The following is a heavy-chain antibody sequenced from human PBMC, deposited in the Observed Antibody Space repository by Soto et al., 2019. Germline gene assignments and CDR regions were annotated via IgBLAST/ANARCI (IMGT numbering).Heavy chain of an antibody. CDR1: GYSFTSYW. Sequence: GESLKISCKGSGYSFTSYWISWVRQMPGKGLEWMGRIDPSDSYTNYSPSFQGHVTISADKSISTAYLQWSSLKASDTAMYYCARLWSVPERYGPHAGDYWGQGTLVTGSS. CDR3: ARLWSVPERYGPHAGDY. J-gene: IGHJ4*02. V-gene: IGHV5-10-1*01. D-gene: IGHD3-10*01. CDR2: IDPSDSYT.